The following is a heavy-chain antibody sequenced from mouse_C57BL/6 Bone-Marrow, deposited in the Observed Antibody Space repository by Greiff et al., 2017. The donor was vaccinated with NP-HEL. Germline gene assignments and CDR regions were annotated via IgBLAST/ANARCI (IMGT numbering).Heavy chain of an antibody. D-gene: IGHD3-2*02. Sequence: QVQLKESGAELVRPGASVTLSCKASGYTFTDYEMHWVKQTPVHGLEWIGAIDPETGGTAYNQKFKGKAILTADKSSSTAYMKLRNLTSEDSAVYYCTRSKTAQATWVYYFDYWGQGTTLTVSS. V-gene: IGHV1-15*01. CDR2: IDPETGGT. J-gene: IGHJ2*01. CDR1: GYTFTDYE. CDR3: TRSKTAQATWVYYFDY.